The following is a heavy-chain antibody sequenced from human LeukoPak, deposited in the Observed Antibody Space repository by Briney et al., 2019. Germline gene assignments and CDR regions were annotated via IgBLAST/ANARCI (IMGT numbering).Heavy chain of an antibody. CDR1: GGSISSYY. Sequence: SETLSLTCTVSGGSISSYYWSWIRQPPGKGLEWIGYIYYSGSTNYNPSLKSRVTISVDTSKNQFSLKLSSVTAADTAVYYCARAHHYDFWSGYYHFDYWGQGTLVTVSS. V-gene: IGHV4-59*01. J-gene: IGHJ4*02. CDR2: IYYSGST. CDR3: ARAHHYDFWSGYYHFDY. D-gene: IGHD3-3*01.